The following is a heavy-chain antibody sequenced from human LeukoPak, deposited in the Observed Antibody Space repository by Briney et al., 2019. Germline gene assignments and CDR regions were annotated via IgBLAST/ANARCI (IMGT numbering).Heavy chain of an antibody. CDR1: GYTFTSYG. Sequence: ASVKVSCKASGYTFTSYGISWVRQAPGQGLEWTGWISAYNGNTNYAQKLQGRVTMTTDTSTSTAYMELRSLRSDDTAVYYCARESLYCSGGSCYSLYFDYWGQGTLVTVSS. CDR2: ISAYNGNT. V-gene: IGHV1-18*01. D-gene: IGHD2-15*01. J-gene: IGHJ4*02. CDR3: ARESLYCSGGSCYSLYFDY.